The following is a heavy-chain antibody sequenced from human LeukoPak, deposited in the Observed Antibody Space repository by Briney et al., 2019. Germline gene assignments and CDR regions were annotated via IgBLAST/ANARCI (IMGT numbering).Heavy chain of an antibody. CDR3: ARRSYCGGDCPFWAFVI. J-gene: IGHJ3*02. D-gene: IGHD2-21*02. V-gene: IGHV5-51*01. Sequence: GEPLKISCKGSGYSFTSYWIGWVRQMPGKGLEWMGIIYPGDSDTRYSPSFQGQVTISADKSISTAYLQWSSLKASDTAMYYCARRSYCGGDCPFWAFVIWGQGTMVTVSS. CDR1: GYSFTSYW. CDR2: IYPGDSDT.